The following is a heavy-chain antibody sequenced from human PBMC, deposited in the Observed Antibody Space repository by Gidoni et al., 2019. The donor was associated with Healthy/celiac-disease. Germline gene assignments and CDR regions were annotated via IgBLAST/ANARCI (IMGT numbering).Heavy chain of an antibody. Sequence: EVQLVESGGGLVQPGGSLRLSCAASGFTFSSYWMSWVRQAPGKGLEWLANIKQDGSEKYYVDSVKVRFTISRDNAKNSLYLQMNSLRAEDTAVYYCARIGSSNYDFWRMDYYYYMDVWGKGTTVTVSS. J-gene: IGHJ6*03. CDR2: IKQDGSEK. V-gene: IGHV3-7*01. CDR1: GFTFSSYW. D-gene: IGHD3-3*01. CDR3: ARIGSSNYDFWRMDYYYYMDV.